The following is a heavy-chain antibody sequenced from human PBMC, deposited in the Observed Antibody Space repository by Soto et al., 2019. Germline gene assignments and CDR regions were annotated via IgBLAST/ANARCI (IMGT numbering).Heavy chain of an antibody. V-gene: IGHV3-33*06. CDR1: GFTFSSYG. CDR3: AKEAPGKLSIDY. D-gene: IGHD3-10*01. J-gene: IGHJ4*02. Sequence: GGSLRLSCAASGFTFSSYGMHWGRQAPGKGLEWVAVIWYDGSNKYYADSVKGRFTISRDNSKNTLYLQMNSLRAEDTAVYYCAKEAPGKLSIDYWGQGTLVTVSS. CDR2: IWYDGSNK.